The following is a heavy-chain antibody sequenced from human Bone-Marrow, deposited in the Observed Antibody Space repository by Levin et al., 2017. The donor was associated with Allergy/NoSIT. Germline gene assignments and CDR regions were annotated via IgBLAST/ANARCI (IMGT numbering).Heavy chain of an antibody. Sequence: PGGSLRLSCVGSGFSFKDAWMSWVRQAPGKGLEWLGRIKSKTDGVTVALGGPVKDRFTILRDDSKNIVYLQMNSLKSEDTAVYFCTTVAFYYYGMDVWGQGTTVTVSS. J-gene: IGHJ6*02. CDR2: IKSKTDGVTV. CDR3: TTVAFYYYGMDV. V-gene: IGHV3-15*01. CDR1: GFSFKDAW. D-gene: IGHD2-21*01.